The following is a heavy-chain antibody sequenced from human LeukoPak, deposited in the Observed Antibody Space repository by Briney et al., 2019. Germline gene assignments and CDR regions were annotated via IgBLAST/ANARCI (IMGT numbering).Heavy chain of an antibody. CDR2: ISSDGTNK. CDR3: AKDRGSSWFTPFDH. CDR1: GFTFRNAG. J-gene: IGHJ4*02. V-gene: IGHV3-30*18. D-gene: IGHD6-13*01. Sequence: GGSLRLSCAVSGFTFRNAGMNWVRQAPGKGLEWVAIISSDGTNKYYADSVKGRFTISRDNSKNTLYLQMSSLRAEDTAMYYCAKDRGSSWFTPFDHWGQGTLVTVSS.